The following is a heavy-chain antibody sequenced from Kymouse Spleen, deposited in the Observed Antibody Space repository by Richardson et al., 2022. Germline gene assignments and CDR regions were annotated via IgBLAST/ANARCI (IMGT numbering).Heavy chain of an antibody. Sequence: QVQLQQSGPGLVKPSQTLSLTCAISGDSVSSNSAAWNWIRQSPSRGLEWLGRTYYRSKWYNDYAVSVKSRITINPDTSKNQFSLQLNSVTPEDTAVYYCAREGSRYYYGSGSYYNGGYFDYWGQGTLVTVSS. CDR2: TYYRSKWYN. V-gene: IGHV6-1*01. CDR3: AREGSRYYYGSGSYYNGGYFDY. J-gene: IGHJ4*02. D-gene: IGHD3-10*01. CDR1: GDSVSSNSAA.